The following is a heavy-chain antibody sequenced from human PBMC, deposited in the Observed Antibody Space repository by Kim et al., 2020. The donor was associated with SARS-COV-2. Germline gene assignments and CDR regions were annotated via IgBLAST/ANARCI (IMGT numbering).Heavy chain of an antibody. CDR2: ISSSGGST. Sequence: GGSLRLSCAASGFTFSNYAMRWVRQAPGKGLEWVSSISSSGGSTYYADSVKGRFTISRDTSKNTLYLQMNSLRADDTAVYYCAKGRDCGGDRCRYYGMDVWGPGTTVTVSS. CDR1: GFTFSNYA. V-gene: IGHV3-23*01. D-gene: IGHD2-21*01. CDR3: AKGRDCGGDRCRYYGMDV. J-gene: IGHJ6*02.